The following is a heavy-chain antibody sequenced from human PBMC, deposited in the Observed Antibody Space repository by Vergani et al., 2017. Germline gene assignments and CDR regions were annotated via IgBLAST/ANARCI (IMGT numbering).Heavy chain of an antibody. Sequence: QVQLQESGPGLVKPSETLSLTCTVSGGSISSYYWSWIRQPPGKGLEWIGYIYYSGSTNYNPSLKSRVTISVDTSKNQFSLKLSSVTAADTAVYYCARDTGHDYSIFAFDIWGQGTMVTVSS. J-gene: IGHJ3*02. CDR3: ARDTGHDYSIFAFDI. CDR2: IYYSGST. CDR1: GGSISSYY. V-gene: IGHV4-59*01. D-gene: IGHD4-11*01.